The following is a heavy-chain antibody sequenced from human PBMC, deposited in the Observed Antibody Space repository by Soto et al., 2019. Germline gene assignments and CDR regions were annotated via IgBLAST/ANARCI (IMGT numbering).Heavy chain of an antibody. Sequence: XSVKVSCKASVYTFTSYYMHWVRQAPGQGLEWMGIINPSGGSTSYAQKFQGRVTMTRDTSTSTVYMELSSLRSEDTAVYYCARETYYYDSSGPLPDYYGMDVWGQGTTVTVSS. CDR1: VYTFTSYY. CDR2: INPSGGST. CDR3: ARETYYYDSSGPLPDYYGMDV. D-gene: IGHD3-22*01. V-gene: IGHV1-46*01. J-gene: IGHJ6*02.